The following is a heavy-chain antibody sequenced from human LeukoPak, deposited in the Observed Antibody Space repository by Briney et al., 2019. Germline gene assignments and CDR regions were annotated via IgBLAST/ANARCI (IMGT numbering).Heavy chain of an antibody. J-gene: IGHJ4*02. V-gene: IGHV3-21*01. Sequence: PGGSLRLSRAASGFTFSSYSMNWVRQAPGKGLEWVSSISSSSSYIYYADSVKGRCTISRDNAKNSLYLQMNSLRAEDTAVYYCARDPYSNYFIDYWGQGTLVTVSS. CDR3: ARDPYSNYFIDY. CDR2: ISSSSSYI. CDR1: GFTFSSYS. D-gene: IGHD4-11*01.